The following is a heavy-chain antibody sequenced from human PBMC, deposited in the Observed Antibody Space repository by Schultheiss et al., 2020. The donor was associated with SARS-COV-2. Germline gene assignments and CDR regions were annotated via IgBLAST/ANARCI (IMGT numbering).Heavy chain of an antibody. J-gene: IGHJ3*02. V-gene: IGHV4-34*01. CDR3: ARGLLRWSTRGAFDI. CDR1: GGSFSGYY. Sequence: SETLSLTCAVYGGSFSGYYWSWLRQPPGKGLEWIGEINQSGSTNYNPSLKSRVTISVDTSKNQFSLEVSSVTAADTAVYYCARGLLRWSTRGAFDIWVQGTMVTVSS. CDR2: INQSGST. D-gene: IGHD4-23*01.